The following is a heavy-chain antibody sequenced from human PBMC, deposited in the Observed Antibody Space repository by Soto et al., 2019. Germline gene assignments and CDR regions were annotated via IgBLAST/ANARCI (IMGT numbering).Heavy chain of an antibody. D-gene: IGHD2-8*01. CDR1: GFSFSVYG. CDR3: AKDRMDHNGGWDPFDI. CDR2: IWYDASKQ. Sequence: GGSLRLSCETSGFSFSVYGMHWVRQAPGKGLEWVAVIWYDASKQFYAASVEGRFTISRDNSKAILYLQMNSLRAEDTAVYYCAKDRMDHNGGWDPFDIWGQGTMVTVSS. V-gene: IGHV3-33*06. J-gene: IGHJ3*02.